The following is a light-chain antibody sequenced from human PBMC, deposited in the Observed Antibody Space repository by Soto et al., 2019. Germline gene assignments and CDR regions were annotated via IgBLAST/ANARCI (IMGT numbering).Light chain of an antibody. J-gene: IGLJ1*01. CDR2: EDN. V-gene: IGLV1-51*02. CDR3: CSYAGSSTYV. Sequence: QSVLTQPPSVSAAPGQKVTISCSGRSSNIGNNYMSWYQQLPGAAPKMIMFEDNKRTSGVPDRFSGSKSGNTASLTISGLQAEDEADYYCCSYAGSSTYVFGTGTKLTVL. CDR1: SSNIGNNY.